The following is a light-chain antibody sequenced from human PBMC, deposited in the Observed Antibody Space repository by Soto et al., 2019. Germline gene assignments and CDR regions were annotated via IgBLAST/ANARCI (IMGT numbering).Light chain of an antibody. J-gene: IGLJ2*01. CDR2: EVS. V-gene: IGLV2-8*01. CDR3: SSYAGSNNLV. CDR1: SSDVGGYNY. Sequence: QSALTQPPSASGSPGQSVTISCTGTSSDVGGYNYVSWYQQHPGKAPKLMIYEVSKRPSWVPDRFSGSKSGNTASLTVSGLQAEDEADYYCSSYAGSNNLVFAGGTKVTVL.